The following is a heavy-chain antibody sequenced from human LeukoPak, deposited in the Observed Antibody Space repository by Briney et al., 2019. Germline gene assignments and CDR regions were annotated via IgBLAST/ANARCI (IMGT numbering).Heavy chain of an antibody. D-gene: IGHD6-13*01. J-gene: IGHJ4*02. Sequence: GGSLRLSCAASGFTFSSYGMHWVRQAPGKGLEWVAVISYDGSNKDFADSLKGRVTLSRDNSKNTLYLQMNSLRAEDTAVYYCAKHRGSSSSTWYFDYWGQGTLVTVPS. CDR1: GFTFSSYG. CDR2: ISYDGSNK. V-gene: IGHV3-30*18. CDR3: AKHRGSSSSTWYFDY.